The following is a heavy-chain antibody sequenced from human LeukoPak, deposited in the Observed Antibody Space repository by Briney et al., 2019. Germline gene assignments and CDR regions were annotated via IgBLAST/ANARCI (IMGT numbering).Heavy chain of an antibody. CDR3: ARAQLRKAMSFDC. J-gene: IGHJ4*02. V-gene: IGHV4-31*03. D-gene: IGHD1-1*01. CDR2: ISYSGNT. CDR1: GGSISSGGYY. Sequence: SETLSLTCTVSGGSISSGGYYWTCIRQHPGKGLEWIGYISYSGNTDYNPSLKSRATISVDTSKNQFSLKLSSVTAADTAVYYCARAQLRKAMSFDCWGQGTLVTVSS.